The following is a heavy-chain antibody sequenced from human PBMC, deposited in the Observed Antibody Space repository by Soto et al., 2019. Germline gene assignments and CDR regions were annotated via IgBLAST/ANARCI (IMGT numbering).Heavy chain of an antibody. Sequence: EVQLVESGGGLVQPGGSLRLSCVASGFTVTEIYMNWVRQAPGKGLEWVSVIYNEFTDYADSVRGRFSISTDSSKNAQYLQMNSLRAEDSPVSYCVREPRYCSGGICSIMGDAFDFWGQGTMVTVSS. CDR3: VREPRYCSGGICSIMGDAFDF. CDR1: GFTVTEIY. V-gene: IGHV3-66*01. J-gene: IGHJ3*01. D-gene: IGHD2-15*01. CDR2: IYNEFT.